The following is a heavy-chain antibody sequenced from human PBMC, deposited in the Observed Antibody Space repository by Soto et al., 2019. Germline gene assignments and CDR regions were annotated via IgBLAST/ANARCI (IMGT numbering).Heavy chain of an antibody. J-gene: IGHJ5*02. D-gene: IGHD4-17*01. V-gene: IGHV1-58*01. CDR2: IVIGSGNT. CDR1: GFTFTSSA. Sequence: SVKVSCKASGFTFTSSAVQWVRQARGQRLEWIGWIVIGSGNTNYAQKFQERVTITRDMSTSTAYMELSSLRSEDTAVYYCAADGDYGRNWFDPWGQGTLVTVSS. CDR3: AADGDYGRNWFDP.